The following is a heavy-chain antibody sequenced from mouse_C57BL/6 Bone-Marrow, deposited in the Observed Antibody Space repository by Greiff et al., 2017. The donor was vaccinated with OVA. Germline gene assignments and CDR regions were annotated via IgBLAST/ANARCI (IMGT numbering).Heavy chain of an antibody. V-gene: IGHV1-80*01. Sequence: VQLQQSGASVKISCKASGYAFSSYWMNWVKQRPGKGLEWIGQIYPGDGDTNYNGKFKGKATLTADKSSSTAYMQLSSLTSEDSAVYFCARSKTLYDSSLDYWGQGTTLTVSS. CDR2: IYPGDGDT. CDR1: GYAFSSYW. D-gene: IGHD1-1*01. CDR3: ARSKTLYDSSLDY. J-gene: IGHJ2*01.